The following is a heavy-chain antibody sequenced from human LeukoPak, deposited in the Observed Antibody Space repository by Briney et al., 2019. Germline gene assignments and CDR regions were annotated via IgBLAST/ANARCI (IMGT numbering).Heavy chain of an antibody. CDR2: IKSRTDGGTT. CDR3: TAGNNNFISHY. D-gene: IGHD4-11*01. V-gene: IGHV3-15*01. J-gene: IGHJ4*02. CDR1: GFTFSNAW. Sequence: PGGSLRLSCAASGFTFSNAWMNWVRQAPGKGLECVGRIKSRTDGGTTEYAAPEKGRFTISRDDSENTLYVKMNSLCTEDTAVYLCTAGNNNFISHYWGQGTLVTVS.